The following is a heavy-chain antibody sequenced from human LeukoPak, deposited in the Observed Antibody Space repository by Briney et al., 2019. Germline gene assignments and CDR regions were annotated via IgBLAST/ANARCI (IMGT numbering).Heavy chain of an antibody. Sequence: GGSLRLSCAASGFTFSDYYMSWIRQAPGKGLEWVSGIGVGGTTYYADSVKGRFTISRDTSKNTLYLQMNSLRAEDTAVYYCAKAQGYYDCWGQGTLVTVSS. V-gene: IGHV3-23*01. CDR3: AKAQGYYDC. J-gene: IGHJ4*02. CDR2: IGVGGTT. CDR1: GFTFSDYY. D-gene: IGHD3-22*01.